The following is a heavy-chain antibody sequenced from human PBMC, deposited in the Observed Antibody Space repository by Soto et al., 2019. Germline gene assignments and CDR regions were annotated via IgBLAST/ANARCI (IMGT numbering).Heavy chain of an antibody. J-gene: IGHJ4*02. CDR1: GFSFTGYY. D-gene: IGHD6-6*01. CDR3: ASGVTRQLACWLRC. CDR2: INAHSGGT. Sequence: ASVKVSCKASGFSFTGYYIHWLRQAPGQGLERMGWINAHSGGTEYAQKFQGRVTLARDTSIATAYLTLTSLTSDDTALSSCASGVTRQLACWLRCWGQAPKVT. V-gene: IGHV1-2*02.